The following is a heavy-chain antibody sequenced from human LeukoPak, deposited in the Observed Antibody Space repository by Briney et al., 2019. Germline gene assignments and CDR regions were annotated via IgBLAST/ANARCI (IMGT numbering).Heavy chain of an antibody. CDR1: GGSFSGYS. V-gene: IGHV4-34*01. CDR2: INHSGGT. CDR3: ARLPEDILTGPHEVWFGP. Sequence: PSETLSLTCAVYGGSFSGYSWIRQPPGKGLEWIGEINHSGGTNYNPSLKSRVTISVDTSKTQFSLELSSVTAADTAVYYCARLPEDILTGPHEVWFGPWGQGTLVTVSS. D-gene: IGHD3-9*01. J-gene: IGHJ5*02.